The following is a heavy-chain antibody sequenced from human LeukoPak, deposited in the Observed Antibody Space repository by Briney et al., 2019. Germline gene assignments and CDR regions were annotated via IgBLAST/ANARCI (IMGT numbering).Heavy chain of an antibody. Sequence: PETLSLTCTVSGGSISTYYWSWIRQPPGKGLEWIGYIHYSGTTNYNPSLKNRVTISLDTSKNQFSLNLSSVTAADTAVYYCARMGGYSGYATHWGQGALVTVSP. V-gene: IGHV4-59*08. D-gene: IGHD5-12*01. J-gene: IGHJ4*02. CDR1: GGSISTYY. CDR2: IHYSGTT. CDR3: ARMGGYSGYATH.